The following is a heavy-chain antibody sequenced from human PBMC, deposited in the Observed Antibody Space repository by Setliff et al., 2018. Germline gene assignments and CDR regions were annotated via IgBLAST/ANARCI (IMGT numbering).Heavy chain of an antibody. CDR2: IWDDGGKANGGIT. CDR3: FTDWLDGGTPGGY. V-gene: IGHV3-15*04. D-gene: IGHD1-1*01. Sequence: PGGSLRLSCAASGFTFSTYRMHWVRQAPGKGLEWVAVIWDDGGKANGGITDYGAAARGTFTISSDDAESAVFLQMDSLKTEDTAVYYCFTDWLDGGTPGGYWGQGTLVTVSS. J-gene: IGHJ4*02. CDR1: GFTFSTYR.